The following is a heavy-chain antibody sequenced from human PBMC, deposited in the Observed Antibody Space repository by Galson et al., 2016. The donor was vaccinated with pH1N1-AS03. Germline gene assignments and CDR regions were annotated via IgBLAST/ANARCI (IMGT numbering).Heavy chain of an antibody. CDR3: VHRRKTITVASVFDY. CDR2: IHWVDDK. CDR1: GFSPSTGGEG. V-gene: IGHV2-5*02. D-gene: IGHD5-12*01. J-gene: IGHJ4*02. Sequence: PALVKPTQTLPLTCTFSGFSPSTGGEGVGWTRQPPGKALEWLTLIHWVDDKRSSQSLRTRLTITKDTPKNQVVLTMTNMDPVDTATYFCVHRRKTITVASVFDYWGQGALVTVSS.